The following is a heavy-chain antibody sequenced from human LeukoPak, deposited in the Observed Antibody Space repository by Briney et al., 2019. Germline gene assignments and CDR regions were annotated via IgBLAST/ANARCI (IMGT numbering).Heavy chain of an antibody. CDR2: IIGGAGST. CDR3: THGSMYQLDY. V-gene: IGHV3-23*01. D-gene: IGHD2-2*01. J-gene: IGHJ4*02. CDR1: GFSFSSHG. Sequence: GGSLRLSCAASGFSFSSHGMSWVRQAPGRGLEWVSGIIGGAGSTYYADSVKGRFTISRDNSKNTLYLQMSSLRAEDTAVYYCTHGSMYQLDYWGQGTLVTVSS.